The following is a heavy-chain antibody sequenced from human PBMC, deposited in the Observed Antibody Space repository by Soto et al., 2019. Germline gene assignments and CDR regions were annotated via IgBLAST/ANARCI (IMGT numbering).Heavy chain of an antibody. CDR3: ARPQDIVVVDSCGSPIAF. J-gene: IGHJ4*02. V-gene: IGHV2-5*02. CDR1: RFLLRTRGVG. D-gene: IGHD2-15*01. Sequence: SGPTLVNTTHTLTLTCTFFRFLLRTRGVGVGWIRQPPGKALEWLALMYWDDDNSNSRSLKNRVSMTKDTSKSPVVMTMTSMGSVDTATYYCARPQDIVVVDSCGSPIAFWGQGTLVTVSS. CDR2: MYWDDDN.